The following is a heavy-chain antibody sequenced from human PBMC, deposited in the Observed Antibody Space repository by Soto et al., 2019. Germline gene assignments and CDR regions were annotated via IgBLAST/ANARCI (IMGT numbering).Heavy chain of an antibody. V-gene: IGHV1-18*01. D-gene: IGHD1-1*01. J-gene: IGHJ4*02. CDR2: ISAHNGNT. CDR3: ARGRYGDY. Sequence: QVHLVQSGAEVKKPGASVKVSCKGSGYDFTTYGITWVRQAPGQGLEWMAWISAHNGNTDHAQKPXGXVXXTRDTSTSTAYRELRSLRADDTAVYYCARGRYGDYWGQGALVTVSS. CDR1: GYDFTTYG.